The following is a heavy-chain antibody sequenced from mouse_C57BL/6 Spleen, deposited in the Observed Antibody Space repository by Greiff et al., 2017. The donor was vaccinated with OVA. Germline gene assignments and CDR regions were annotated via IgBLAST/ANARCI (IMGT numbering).Heavy chain of an antibody. CDR3: ARSPIYYGYDGYLDV. V-gene: IGHV1-53*01. CDR2: INPSNGGT. J-gene: IGHJ1*03. Sequence: VQLQQPGTELVKPGASVKLSCKASGYTFTSYWMPWVKQRPGQGLEWIGNINPSNGGTNYNEKFKSKATLTVDKSSSTAYMQLSSLTSEDSAVYYCARSPIYYGYDGYLDVWGTGTTVTVSS. CDR1: GYTFTSYW. D-gene: IGHD2-2*01.